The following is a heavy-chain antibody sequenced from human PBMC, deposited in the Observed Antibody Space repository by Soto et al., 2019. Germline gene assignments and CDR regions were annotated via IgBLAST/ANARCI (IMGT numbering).Heavy chain of an antibody. CDR3: VKNSGWFNS. Sequence: PXGCLRLSCAASGFTFSTTNMSWVRQAPGEGLEWVSTIDVSGGITYYADSVKGWFTISRDNSRNTVYLQMNSLRGDDTALYYCVKNSGWFNSWGQGALVTVSS. V-gene: IGHV3-23*01. D-gene: IGHD3-10*01. CDR1: GFTFSTTN. CDR2: IDVSGGIT. J-gene: IGHJ5*01.